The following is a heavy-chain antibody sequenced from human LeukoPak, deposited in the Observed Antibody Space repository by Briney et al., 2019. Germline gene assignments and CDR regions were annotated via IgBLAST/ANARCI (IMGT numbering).Heavy chain of an antibody. J-gene: IGHJ5*02. D-gene: IGHD1-1*01. CDR1: GGSISSGDYY. V-gene: IGHV4-30-4*01. CDR2: IYYSGST. CDR3: ARDRREIDNWNYMSNWFDP. Sequence: PSETLSLTCTVSGGSISSGDYYWSWIRQPPGKGLEWIGYIYYSGSTYYNPSLKSRVTISVDTSKNQFSLKLSSVTAADTAVYYCARDRREIDNWNYMSNWFDPWGQGTLVTVSS.